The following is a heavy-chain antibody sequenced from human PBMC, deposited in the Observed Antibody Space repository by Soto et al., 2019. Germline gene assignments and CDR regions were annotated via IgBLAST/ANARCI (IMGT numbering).Heavy chain of an antibody. CDR2: ISSSSSYI. CDR3: ARDTGGYYDSSGYYSWYFDL. V-gene: IGHV3-11*06. Sequence: QVHLVESGGGLVKPGGSLRLSCAASGFSFSDYYMSWIRQAPGKGLEWVSSISSSSSYIYYADSVKGRFTISRDNAKNSLYLQMNSLRAEDTAVYYCARDTGGYYDSSGYYSWYFDLWGRGTLVTVSS. CDR1: GFSFSDYY. J-gene: IGHJ2*01. D-gene: IGHD3-22*01.